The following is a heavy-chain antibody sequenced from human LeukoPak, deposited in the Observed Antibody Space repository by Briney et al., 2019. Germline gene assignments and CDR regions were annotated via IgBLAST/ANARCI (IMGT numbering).Heavy chain of an antibody. CDR2: INPSGGTT. CDR3: ARDLGGDY. Sequence: ASVKVSCKASGYTFAKFYIHWVRQAPGQGLEWMGIINPSGGTTSYAQKFQGRVSMTRDTSTSTVYMELSSLRSEDTAVYYCARDLGGDYWGQGTLVTVSS. J-gene: IGHJ4*02. V-gene: IGHV1-46*01. CDR1: GYTFAKFY.